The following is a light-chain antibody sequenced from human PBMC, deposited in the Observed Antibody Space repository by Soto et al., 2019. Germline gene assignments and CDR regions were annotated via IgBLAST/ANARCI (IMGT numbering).Light chain of an antibody. CDR1: SSDVGGYNY. CDR2: DVS. V-gene: IGLV2-14*01. J-gene: IGLJ2*01. CDR3: SSYTSSSLLI. Sequence: QSALTQPASVSGSPGQSITISCTGTSSDVGGYNYVSWYQQHPGKAPKLMIYDVSNRPSGVSNRFSGSKSGNTASLTISGLRAEDEADYYCSSYTSSSLLIFGGGTKLTVL.